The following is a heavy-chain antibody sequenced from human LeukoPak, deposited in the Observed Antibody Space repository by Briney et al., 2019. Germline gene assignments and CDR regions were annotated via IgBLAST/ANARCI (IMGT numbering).Heavy chain of an antibody. V-gene: IGHV4-61*10. CDR1: GNSISSGDYY. CDR3: ARKGGYYDSSGYYYDYDAFDI. Sequence: SETLSLTCTVSGNSISSGDYYWSWIRQPAGKGLEWIGRVGSTNNNPSLKSRVTISVDTSKNQFSLKLSSATAADTAVYYCARKGGYYDSSGYYYDYDAFDIWGQGTMVTVSS. D-gene: IGHD3-22*01. J-gene: IGHJ3*02. CDR2: VGST.